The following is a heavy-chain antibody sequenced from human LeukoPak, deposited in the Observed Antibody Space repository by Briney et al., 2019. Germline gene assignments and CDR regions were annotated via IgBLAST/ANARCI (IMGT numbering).Heavy chain of an antibody. D-gene: IGHD5-18*01. CDR1: GFTFSSYG. V-gene: IGHV3-23*01. J-gene: IGHJ4*02. Sequence: GGSLRLSCAASGFTFSSYGMSWVRQAPGKGLEWVSAISGSGGSTYYADSVKGRFTISRDNSKNTLYLQMNSLRAEDTAVYYCASGMGYSYGYVNYWGQGTLVTVSS. CDR3: ASGMGYSYGYVNY. CDR2: ISGSGGST.